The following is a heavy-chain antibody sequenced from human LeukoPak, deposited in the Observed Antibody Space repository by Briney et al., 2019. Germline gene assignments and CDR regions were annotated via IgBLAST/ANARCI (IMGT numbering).Heavy chain of an antibody. CDR3: ARGSTSWDY. CDR1: GFTFSSYS. V-gene: IGHV3-7*01. J-gene: IGHJ4*02. D-gene: IGHD2-2*01. CDR2: IRRDGSEK. Sequence: PGGSLRLSCAASGFTFSSYSMNWVRQAPGKGLEWVADIRRDGSEKFYVDSVKGRFSISRDNAKNSLYLQLNSLRAEDTAVYYCARGSTSWDYWGQGTLVTVSS.